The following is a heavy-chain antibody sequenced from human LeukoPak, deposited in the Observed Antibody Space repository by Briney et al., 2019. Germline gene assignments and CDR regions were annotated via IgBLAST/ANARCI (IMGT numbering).Heavy chain of an antibody. CDR1: GFTFRRYM. CDR3: ASYMTTVTIPDY. J-gene: IGHJ4*02. CDR2: ITSSGSHM. V-gene: IGHV3-21*01. Sequence: GGSLRLSCAVSGFTFRRYMMNWVRQAPGKRLEWLSSITSSGSHMYYADSVKGRFTISRDNAKSSLYLQMNSLSAEDTAVYYCASYMTTVTIPDYWSQGTLVTVSS. D-gene: IGHD4-17*01.